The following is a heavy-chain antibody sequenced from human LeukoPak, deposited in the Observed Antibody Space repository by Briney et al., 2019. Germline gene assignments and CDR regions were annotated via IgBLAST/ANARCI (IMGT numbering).Heavy chain of an antibody. V-gene: IGHV3-21*01. CDR2: ISSSSSYI. CDR3: ASARSGYYSDY. J-gene: IGHJ4*02. CDR1: GFTFSSSW. Sequence: GGSLRLSCAASGFTFSSSWMSWVRQAPGKGLEWVSSISSSSSYIYYADSVKGRFTISRDNAKNSLYLQMNSLRAEDTAVYYCASARSGYYSDYWGQGTLVTVSS. D-gene: IGHD3-3*01.